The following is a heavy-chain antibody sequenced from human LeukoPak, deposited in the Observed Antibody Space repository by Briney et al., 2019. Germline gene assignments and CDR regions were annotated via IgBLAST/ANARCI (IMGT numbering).Heavy chain of an antibody. CDR1: GFTFRKYW. CDR2: IAASGDDR. J-gene: IGHJ4*02. V-gene: IGHV3-7*03. CDR3: AREVFFQFDF. Sequence: GGSLRLSCAASGFTFRKYWMAWVRQAPGQGLEWVATIAASGDDRAYEDSLKGRFTIFRDNAKNSLSLQIDSLRAEDTALYYCAREVFFQFDFWGQGALVTVSS.